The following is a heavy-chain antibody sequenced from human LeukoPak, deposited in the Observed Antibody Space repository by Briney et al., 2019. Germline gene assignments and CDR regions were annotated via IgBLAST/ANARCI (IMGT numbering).Heavy chain of an antibody. D-gene: IGHD6-19*01. CDR3: ARGAGPNFYYHMDV. CDR1: GGSISNYY. Sequence: SETLSLTCTVSGGSISNYYWSWIRQPPGKGLEWIGYMYNSGSTNYNPSLKSRVTISVDTSTNQFSLKLSSVIAADTAVYYCARGAGPNFYYHMDVWGKGTTVTVSS. J-gene: IGHJ6*03. CDR2: MYNSGST. V-gene: IGHV4-59*01.